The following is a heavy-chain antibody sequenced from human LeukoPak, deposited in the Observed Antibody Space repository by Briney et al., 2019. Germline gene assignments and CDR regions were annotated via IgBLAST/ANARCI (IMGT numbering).Heavy chain of an antibody. Sequence: GASVEVSCKASGYTFTGYYMHWVRQAPGQGLEWMGWINPNSGGTNYAQKFQGWVTMTRDTSISTAYMELSRLRSDDTAVYYCAKDRVTMTVRWFDPWGQGTLVTVSS. CDR2: INPNSGGT. D-gene: IGHD3-22*01. CDR3: AKDRVTMTVRWFDP. V-gene: IGHV1-2*04. J-gene: IGHJ5*02. CDR1: GYTFTGYY.